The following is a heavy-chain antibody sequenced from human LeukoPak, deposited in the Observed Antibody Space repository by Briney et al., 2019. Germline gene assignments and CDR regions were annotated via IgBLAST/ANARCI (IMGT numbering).Heavy chain of an antibody. V-gene: IGHV4/OR15-8*02. CDR3: ASGYFVHTFDF. CDR2: IFHSGNT. J-gene: IGHJ4*02. Sequence: PSETLSLTCDVSGVSIKSNSWWSWVRQTPGKGLEWIGEIFHSGNTDYNPSLKTRVTISIDTSKNQFSLKLTSVTAADTAIFYCASGYFVHTFDFWGQGTLVTVSS. D-gene: IGHD2-2*03. CDR1: GVSIKSNSW.